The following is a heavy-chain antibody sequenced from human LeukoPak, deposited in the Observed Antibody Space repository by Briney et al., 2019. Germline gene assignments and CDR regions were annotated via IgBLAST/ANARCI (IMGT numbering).Heavy chain of an antibody. CDR3: AHRKNYYDSSVFDN. Sequence: SGPTLWNPTQTLTLTFTFSGFSLNTRGVGVGWIRQPPGGALEWLALIYWDDDRRYSPSLKSRLTITKDTSKNQVVLTMTNMDPVDTATYFCAHRKNYYDSSVFDNWGQGTLVTVSS. D-gene: IGHD3-22*01. J-gene: IGHJ4*02. CDR2: IYWDDDR. V-gene: IGHV2-5*02. CDR1: GFSLNTRGVG.